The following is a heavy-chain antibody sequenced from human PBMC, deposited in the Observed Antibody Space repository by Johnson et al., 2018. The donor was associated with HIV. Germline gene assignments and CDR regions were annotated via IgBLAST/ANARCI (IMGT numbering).Heavy chain of an antibody. J-gene: IGHJ3*02. V-gene: IGHV3-11*04. CDR1: GFTFSDYY. CDR2: ISVSGDPI. D-gene: IGHD2-15*01. CDR3: ARSKDCSVGTCPDGFDI. Sequence: VQLVESGGGLVQPGGSLRLSCVASGFTFSDYYMSWIRQAPGKGLEWVSYISVSGDPIYSADSVQGRFTTSRDNAKNSLYLQMDSLRAEDTAVYYCARSKDCSVGTCPDGFDIWGQGTMVIVSS.